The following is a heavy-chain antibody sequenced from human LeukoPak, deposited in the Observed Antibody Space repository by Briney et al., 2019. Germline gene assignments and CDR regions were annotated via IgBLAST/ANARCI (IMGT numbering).Heavy chain of an antibody. J-gene: IGHJ4*02. Sequence: SQTLSLTCTVSGGSISSGSYYWSWIRQPAGKGLEWIGRIYTSGSTNYNPSLKSRVTISVDTSKNQFSLKLSSVTAADTAVYYCARGPTYYYDSSGYPIDYWGQGTLVTVSS. CDR1: GGSISSGSYY. V-gene: IGHV4-61*02. CDR2: IYTSGST. CDR3: ARGPTYYYDSSGYPIDY. D-gene: IGHD3-22*01.